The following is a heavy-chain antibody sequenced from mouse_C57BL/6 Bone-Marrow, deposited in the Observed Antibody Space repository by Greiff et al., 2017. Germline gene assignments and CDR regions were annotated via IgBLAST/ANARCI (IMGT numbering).Heavy chain of an antibody. CDR2: ISDGGSYT. J-gene: IGHJ2*01. D-gene: IGHD1-1*01. V-gene: IGHV5-4*03. CDR1: GFTFSSYA. Sequence: EVKLVESGGGLVKPGGSLKLSCAASGFTFSSYAMSWVRQTPEKRLEWVATISDGGSYTYYPDNVKGRFTISRDTAKNNLYLQMSQLKSEDTAMYYCARGAYCGSHVDYWGQGTTLTVSS. CDR3: ARGAYCGSHVDY.